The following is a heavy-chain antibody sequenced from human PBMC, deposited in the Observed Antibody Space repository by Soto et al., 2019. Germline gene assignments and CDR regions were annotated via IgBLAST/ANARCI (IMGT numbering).Heavy chain of an antibody. CDR1: GFTFSSYS. CDR2: ISSSSSYI. Sequence: PGGSLRLSCAASGFTFSSYSMNWVRQAPGKGLEWVSSISSSSSYIYYADSVKGRFTISRDNAKNSLYLQMNSLRAEDTAVYYCAIRCSGGRCTDAFDIWGQGTMVTVSS. J-gene: IGHJ3*02. D-gene: IGHD2-15*01. CDR3: AIRCSGGRCTDAFDI. V-gene: IGHV3-21*01.